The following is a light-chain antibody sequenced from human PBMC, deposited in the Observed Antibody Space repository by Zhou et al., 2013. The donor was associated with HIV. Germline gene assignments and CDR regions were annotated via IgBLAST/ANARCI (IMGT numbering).Light chain of an antibody. CDR1: QNLTTY. Sequence: EIVLTQSPATLSLSPGERATLSCRASQNLTTYLAWYQQGPGQAPRLLIYDASNRASGIPARFRGSGSGTDFTLTISRLEPEDFAVYYCQQRSNWPPITFGQGTRLDIK. V-gene: IGKV3-11*01. J-gene: IGKJ5*01. CDR2: DAS. CDR3: QQRSNWPPIT.